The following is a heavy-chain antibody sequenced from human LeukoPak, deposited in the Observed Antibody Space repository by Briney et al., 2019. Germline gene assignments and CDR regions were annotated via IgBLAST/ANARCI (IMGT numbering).Heavy chain of an antibody. D-gene: IGHD3-3*01. Sequence: ASVKVSCKASGGTFSSYAISWVRQAPGQGLEWMRGIIPIFGTANYAQKFQGRVTITADESTSTAYTELSSLRSEDTAVYYCARGGRGVVIDGYYYMDVWGKGTTVTVSS. CDR3: ARGGRGVVIDGYYYMDV. CDR1: GGTFSSYA. CDR2: IIPIFGTA. V-gene: IGHV1-69*13. J-gene: IGHJ6*03.